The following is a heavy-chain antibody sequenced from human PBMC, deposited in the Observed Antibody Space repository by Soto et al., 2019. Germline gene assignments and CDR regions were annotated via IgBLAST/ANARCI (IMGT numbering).Heavy chain of an antibody. V-gene: IGHV1-46*01. D-gene: IGHD2-15*01. CDR2: INPGGGSI. Sequence: QVQLVQSGAEVKKPGASVRLSCKASGYTFTHYYVHWVRQAPGQGLEWMGMINPGGGSISCAQKFQGRVTMTRDTSSSTVYMELSSLRSEDTAVYYCARSLAYCSGGGCACWGQGTLVTVSS. J-gene: IGHJ4*02. CDR3: ARSLAYCSGGGCAC. CDR1: GYTFTHYY.